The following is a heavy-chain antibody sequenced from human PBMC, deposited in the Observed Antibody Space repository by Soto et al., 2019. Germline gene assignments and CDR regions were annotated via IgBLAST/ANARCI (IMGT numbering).Heavy chain of an antibody. D-gene: IGHD5-12*01. CDR1: GGSISSGGYY. CDR2: IYYSGST. CDR3: GRAGYSGYDWDRQDAFDI. J-gene: IGHJ3*02. V-gene: IGHV4-31*03. Sequence: QVQLQESGPGLVKPSQTLSLTCTVSGGSISSGGYYWSWIRQHPGKGLEWIGYIYYSGSTYYNPSLKSRVTISVDTSKNQFSLKLSSVTAADTAVYYCGRAGYSGYDWDRQDAFDIWGQGTMVTVSS.